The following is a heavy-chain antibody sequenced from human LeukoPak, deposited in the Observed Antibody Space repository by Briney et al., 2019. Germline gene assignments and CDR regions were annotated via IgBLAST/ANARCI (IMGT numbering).Heavy chain of an antibody. Sequence: GGSLRLSCAASGFAFSSYAMSWVRQAPGKGLEWVSAISGSGGSTYYADSVKGRFTISRENSKNTLYLQMNSLRAEDTAVYYCAKAHGDGYNYGESDSWREGSLVTVSS. CDR2: ISGSGGST. D-gene: IGHD5-24*01. V-gene: IGHV3-23*01. CDR1: GFAFSSYA. CDR3: AKAHGDGYNYGESDS. J-gene: IGHJ4*02.